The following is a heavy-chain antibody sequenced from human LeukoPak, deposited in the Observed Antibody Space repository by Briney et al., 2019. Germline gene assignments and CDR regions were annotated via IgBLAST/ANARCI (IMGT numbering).Heavy chain of an antibody. CDR2: IHYSGST. V-gene: IGHV4-59*01. D-gene: IGHD5-12*01. J-gene: IGHJ4*02. Sequence: SETLSLTCTVSGGSISSYYWSWIRQPPGEGLEWIGYIHYSGSTNYNPSLKSRVTISVDTSKNQFSLKLSSVTAADTAVYYCARYSGYERDYFDYWGQGILVIVSS. CDR3: ARYSGYERDYFDY. CDR1: GGSISSYY.